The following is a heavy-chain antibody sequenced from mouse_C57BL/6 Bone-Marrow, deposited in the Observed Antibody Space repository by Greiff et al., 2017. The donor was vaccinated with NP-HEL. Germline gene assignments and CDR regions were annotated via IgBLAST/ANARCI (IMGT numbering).Heavy chain of an antibody. J-gene: IGHJ2*01. D-gene: IGHD2-3*01. CDR2: IYPSDSET. CDR1: GYTFTSYW. V-gene: IGHV1-61*01. Sequence: QVQLQQPGAELVRPGSSVKLSCKASGYTFTSYWMDWVKQRPGQGLEWIGNIYPSDSETHYNQKFKDKATLTVDKSSSTAYMQLSSLTSEDSAVYYCARMRWLLYFDDWGQGTTLTVSS. CDR3: ARMRWLLYFDD.